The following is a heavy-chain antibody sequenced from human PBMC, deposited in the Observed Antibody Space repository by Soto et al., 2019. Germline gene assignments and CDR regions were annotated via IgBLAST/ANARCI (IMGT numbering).Heavy chain of an antibody. D-gene: IGHD4-17*01. CDR1: GYSISSGDY. Sequence: PSGTXSLTCAFSGYSISSGDYFCGIRQPPGKVLEWIGTIYQSGTTFYNPSLKSRVTILVDTSKNQLSLRLSSVTAADTAVYYCESLDYGEYRGDYWGQGTLVTVSS. CDR2: IYQSGTT. J-gene: IGHJ4*02. CDR3: ESLDYGEYRGDY. V-gene: IGHV4-38-2*01.